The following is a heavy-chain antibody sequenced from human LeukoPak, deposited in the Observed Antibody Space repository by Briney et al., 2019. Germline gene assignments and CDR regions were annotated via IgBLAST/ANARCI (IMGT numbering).Heavy chain of an antibody. D-gene: IGHD2-8*01. V-gene: IGHV4-39*01. Sequence: SETLSLTCTVSGGSISSSSYYWGWIRQPPGKGLEWIGSIYYSGSTYYNPSLKSRVTISVDTSKNQFSLKLTCVTAADTAVYYCASWGMVYAIRVDYWGQGTLVTVSS. CDR3: ASWGMVYAIRVDY. CDR1: GGSISSSSYY. J-gene: IGHJ4*02. CDR2: IYYSGST.